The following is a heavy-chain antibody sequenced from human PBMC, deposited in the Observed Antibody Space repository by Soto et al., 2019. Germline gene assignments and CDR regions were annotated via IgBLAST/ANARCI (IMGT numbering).Heavy chain of an antibody. D-gene: IGHD4-17*01. CDR3: ARGYWYGDYVY. J-gene: IGHJ4*02. CDR1: VYTFTGYY. V-gene: IGHV1-46*03. Sequence: ASVKVSCKASVYTFTGYYIHWARQAPGQGLEWMGIINPSGGKTSYAQKFQGRATMTRDTSTSTVYMELSSLRSEDTAVYYCARGYWYGDYVYWGQGTLVTVSS. CDR2: INPSGGKT.